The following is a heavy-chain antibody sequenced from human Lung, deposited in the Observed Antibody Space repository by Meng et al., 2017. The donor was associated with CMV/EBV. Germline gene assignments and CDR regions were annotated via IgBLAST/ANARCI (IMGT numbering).Heavy chain of an antibody. D-gene: IGHD3-10*01. J-gene: IGHJ1*01. CDR1: GNSITNHNW. Sequence: QVQLRESGPALVKPSETLALTCAVSGNSITNHNWWAWVRQPPGKGLEWIGEIPHRGSSAYNPSLKSRVSMSIDKSKNQFSLKLTSVTAADTAVYHCLRRSGGSVWGQGTLVTVSS. CDR2: IPHRGSS. CDR3: LRRSGGSV. V-gene: IGHV4-4*02.